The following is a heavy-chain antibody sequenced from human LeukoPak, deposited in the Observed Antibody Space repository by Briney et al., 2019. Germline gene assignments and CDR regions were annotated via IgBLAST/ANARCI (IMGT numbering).Heavy chain of an antibody. CDR3: AREVAVAGDNWFDP. Sequence: PAETLSLTWAASGCTINSYDRSWIRQRPGKGLEYVGNIYYSGSTHYNPSLKSRVTISVDTSKNQSSLKLSSVTAADTAVYYCAREVAVAGDNWFDPCGQGTLVTVSS. CDR2: IYYSGST. V-gene: IGHV4-59*01. J-gene: IGHJ5*02. CDR1: GCTINSYD. D-gene: IGHD6-19*01.